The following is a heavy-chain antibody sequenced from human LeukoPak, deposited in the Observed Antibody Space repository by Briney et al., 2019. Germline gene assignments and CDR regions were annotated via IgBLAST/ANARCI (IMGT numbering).Heavy chain of an antibody. CDR2: ISGSGGST. D-gene: IGHD6-19*01. CDR3: AKSPSYSSGWYRGFDY. CDR1: GFTFSSYA. V-gene: IGHV3-23*01. Sequence: GGSLRLSCAASGFTFSSYAMSWVRQAPGKGLEWVSAISGSGGSTYYADSVKGRFTISRDNSKNTLYLQMNSLRAEDTAVYYCAKSPSYSSGWYRGFDYWGQGTLVTVSS. J-gene: IGHJ4*02.